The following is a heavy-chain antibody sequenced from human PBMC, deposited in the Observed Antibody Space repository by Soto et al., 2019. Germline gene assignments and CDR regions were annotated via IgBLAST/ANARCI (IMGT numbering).Heavy chain of an antibody. J-gene: IGHJ6*02. CDR2: ISYDGSNK. CDR3: ARAEYCSSTSCYDYGMDV. D-gene: IGHD2-2*01. Sequence: PGGSLRLSXAASGFTFSSYAMHWVRQAPGKGLEWVAVISYDGSNKYYADSVKGRFTISRDNSKNTLYLQMNSLRAEDTAVYYCARAEYCSSTSCYDYGMDVWGQGTTVTVSS. CDR1: GFTFSSYA. V-gene: IGHV3-30-3*01.